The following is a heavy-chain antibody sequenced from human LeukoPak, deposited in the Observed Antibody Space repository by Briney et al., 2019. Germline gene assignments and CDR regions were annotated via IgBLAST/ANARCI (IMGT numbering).Heavy chain of an antibody. Sequence: GGSLRLSCAASGYTFSSYWMSWVRQAPGKGLEWVANIKQDGSEKYYVDSVKGRFTISRDNAKNSLYLQMNSLRAEDTAVYYCAREVPYGSGSFFDYWGQGTLVTVSS. J-gene: IGHJ4*02. CDR3: AREVPYGSGSFFDY. D-gene: IGHD3-10*01. CDR2: IKQDGSEK. V-gene: IGHV3-7*01. CDR1: GYTFSSYW.